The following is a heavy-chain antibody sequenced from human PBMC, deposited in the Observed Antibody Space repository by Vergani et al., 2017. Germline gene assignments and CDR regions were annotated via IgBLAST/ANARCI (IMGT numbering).Heavy chain of an antibody. CDR1: GFTFSSYA. J-gene: IGHJ6*03. Sequence: EVQLLESGGGLVQPGGSLRLSCAASGFTFSSYAMSWVRQAPAKGLEWVSAISGIGGSTYYADSVKGRFTISRDNAKNSLYLQMNSLRAEDTAVYYCASPDCSSTSCRGYYYYMDVWGKGTTVTVSS. D-gene: IGHD2-2*01. CDR3: ASPDCSSTSCRGYYYYMDV. CDR2: ISGIGGST. V-gene: IGHV3-23*01.